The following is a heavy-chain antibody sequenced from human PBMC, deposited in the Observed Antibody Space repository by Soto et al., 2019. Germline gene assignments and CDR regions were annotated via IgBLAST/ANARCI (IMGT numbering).Heavy chain of an antibody. J-gene: IGHJ4*02. CDR3: VRDKLISGIDYFDS. V-gene: IGHV1-2*06. CDR1: GYIFTDYH. Sequence: QVQLVQSRAEVKKPGASVKVSCKTSGYIFTDYHVHWVRQAPGQGLEWMGRISPRNGDTHYAQKFQGRDTMTRDTSTSSVYMEINTLRSDDTAIFFCVRDKLISGIDYFDSWGQGSLVTVSS. D-gene: IGHD5-12*01. CDR2: ISPRNGDT.